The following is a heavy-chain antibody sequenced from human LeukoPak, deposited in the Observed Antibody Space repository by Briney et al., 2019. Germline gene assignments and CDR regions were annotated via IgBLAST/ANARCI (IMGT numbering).Heavy chain of an antibody. D-gene: IGHD1-26*01. J-gene: IGHJ3*02. CDR1: GYTLTSYG. CDR2: ISAYNGST. V-gene: IGHV1-18*01. Sequence: ASVKVSCKASGYTLTSYGISWVRQAPGQGLEWMGWISAYNGSTNYAQKLQGRVTMTTDTSTSTAYMELRSLRSDDTAVYYCARDNMGATDAFDIWGQGTMVTVSS. CDR3: ARDNMGATDAFDI.